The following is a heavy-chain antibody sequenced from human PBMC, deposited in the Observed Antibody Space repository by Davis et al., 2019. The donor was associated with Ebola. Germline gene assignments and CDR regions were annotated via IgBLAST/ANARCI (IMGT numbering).Heavy chain of an antibody. CDR1: GFTFSGTA. Sequence: GGSLRLSCAASGFTFSGTAMHWGRQAYGKGLEWVGRSRSKANSYATAYAASVKGRFTISRDDSKNTAYLQMNSLKTEDTAVYYCTGTWLTYDYWGQGTLVTVSS. D-gene: IGHD6-19*01. CDR2: SRSKANSYAT. V-gene: IGHV3-73*01. J-gene: IGHJ4*02. CDR3: TGTWLTYDY.